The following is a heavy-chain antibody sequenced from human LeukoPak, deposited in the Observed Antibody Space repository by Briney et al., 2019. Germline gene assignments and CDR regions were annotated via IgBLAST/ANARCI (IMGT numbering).Heavy chain of an antibody. CDR1: GGSISSYY. Sequence: SETLSLTCTVSGGSISSYYWSWIRQPPGKGLEWIGYIYYSESTNYNPSLKSRVTISVDTSKNQFSLKLSSVTAADTAVYYCARRRAPYVDVWGQGTTVTVSS. CDR2: IYYSEST. D-gene: IGHD2-2*01. CDR3: ARRRAPYVDV. V-gene: IGHV4-59*08. J-gene: IGHJ6*02.